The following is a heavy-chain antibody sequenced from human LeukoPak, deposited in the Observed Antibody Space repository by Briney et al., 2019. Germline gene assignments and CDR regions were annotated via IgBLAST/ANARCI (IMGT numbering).Heavy chain of an antibody. CDR3: ARDSRSGSGYYVGLDY. D-gene: IGHD3-22*01. V-gene: IGHV4-31*03. Sequence: SQTLSLTCTVSGGSISSGGYYWSWIRQHPGKGLEWIGYIYYGGSTYYNPSLKSRVTISVDTSKNQFSLKLSSVTAADTAVYYCARDSRSGSGYYVGLDYWGQGTLVTVSS. CDR2: IYYGGST. CDR1: GGSISSGGYY. J-gene: IGHJ4*02.